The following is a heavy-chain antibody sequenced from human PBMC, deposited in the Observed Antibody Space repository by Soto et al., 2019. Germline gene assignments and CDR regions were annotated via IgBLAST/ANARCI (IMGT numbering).Heavy chain of an antibody. J-gene: IGHJ4*02. V-gene: IGHV2-5*01. CDR2: IYWNDDK. CDR1: GFSLSTSGVG. Sequence: QITLKESGPPLVKPTQTLTLTCTFSGFSLSTSGVGVGWIRQPPGKALEWLALIYWNDDKRYSPSLKSRLTITKDTSKNQVVLTMTNMDPVDTATYYCAHSPMVVAEFDYWGQGTLVTVSS. D-gene: IGHD5-12*01. CDR3: AHSPMVVAEFDY.